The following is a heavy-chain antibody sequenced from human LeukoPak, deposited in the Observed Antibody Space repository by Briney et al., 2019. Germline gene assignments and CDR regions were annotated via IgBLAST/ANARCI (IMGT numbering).Heavy chain of an antibody. D-gene: IGHD5-24*01. V-gene: IGHV3-33*08. CDR3: ARDLKRWLPSELDY. J-gene: IGHJ4*02. CDR1: GFTFSSYS. Sequence: PGGSLRLSCAASGFTFSSYSMNWVRQAPGKGLEWVAVIWYDGSNKYYADSVKGRFTISRDNSKNTLYLQMNSLRAEDTAVYYCARDLKRWLPSELDYWGQGTLVTVSS. CDR2: IWYDGSNK.